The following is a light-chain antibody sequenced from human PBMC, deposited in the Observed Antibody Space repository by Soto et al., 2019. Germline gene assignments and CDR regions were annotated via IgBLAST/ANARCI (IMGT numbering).Light chain of an antibody. CDR1: QSVLYNSNDKNY. J-gene: IGKJ2*01. V-gene: IGKV4-1*01. CDR3: QKHYLYPYS. CDR2: WAS. Sequence: DIVMTQSPDSLAVSLGEIATINRKSNQSVLYNSNDKNYLAWYQQKPGQPPALLIYWASSRASGVTDRFSGSESETNIEQTRSALQDEDVAVYFCQKHYLYPYSFGQRLKLKI.